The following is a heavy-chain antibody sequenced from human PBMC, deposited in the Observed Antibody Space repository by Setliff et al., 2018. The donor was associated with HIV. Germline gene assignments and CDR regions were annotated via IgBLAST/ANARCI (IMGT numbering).Heavy chain of an antibody. CDR2: IYYSGST. CDR1: GASLKSQY. D-gene: IGHD3-16*01. V-gene: IGHV4-59*06. J-gene: IGHJ4*02. CDR3: ARDPSRSGGIDH. Sequence: SETLSLTCNVSGASLKSQYWSWIRQHPGKGLEWIGHIYYSGSTSHNPSLKSRVFMSMDTSRNQFTLNLKSVTAADTAVYYCARDPSRSGGIDHWGRGTLVTVSS.